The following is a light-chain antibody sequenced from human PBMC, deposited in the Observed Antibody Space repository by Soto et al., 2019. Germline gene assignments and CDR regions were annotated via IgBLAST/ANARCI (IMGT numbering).Light chain of an antibody. CDR1: QSVSFN. V-gene: IGKV3-15*01. CDR3: QQYNNWPLT. CDR2: GAS. Sequence: EIVMTQSPATLSVSPGERATLSCRASQSVSFNLAWYQQRPGQAPRLLIYGASTRATGIPARFSGSGSGTEFTLTISSLQSEDFALYSCQQYNNWPLTFGKGTKVEIK. J-gene: IGKJ1*01.